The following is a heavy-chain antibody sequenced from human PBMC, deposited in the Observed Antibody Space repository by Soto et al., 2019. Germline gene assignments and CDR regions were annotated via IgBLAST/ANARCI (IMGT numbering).Heavy chain of an antibody. CDR3: ARDRDGYNYDY. CDR2: IYYSGPT. V-gene: IGHV4-39*02. J-gene: IGHJ4*02. D-gene: IGHD5-12*01. CDR1: GGSISSSSYY. Sequence: SETLSLTCTVSGGSISSSSYYWGWIRQPPGKGLEWIGNIYYSGPTYYNPSLKSRVTISVDTSKNQFSLKLNSVTAADTAVYYCARDRDGYNYDYWGQGTLVTVSS.